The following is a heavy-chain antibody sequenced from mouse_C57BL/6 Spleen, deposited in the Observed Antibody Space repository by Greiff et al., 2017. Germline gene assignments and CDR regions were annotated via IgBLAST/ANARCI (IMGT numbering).Heavy chain of an antibody. J-gene: IGHJ3*01. CDR3: ARHGSSGYVRFAY. CDR1: GFTFSSYG. V-gene: IGHV5-6*01. Sequence: EVKVVESGGDLVKPGGSLKLSCAASGFTFSSYGMSWVRQTPDKRLEWVATISSGGSYTYYPESVKGRFTISRDNAKNTLYLQMSNLKSEDTAMYYCARHGSSGYVRFAYWGQGTLVTVSA. D-gene: IGHD3-2*02. CDR2: ISSGGSYT.